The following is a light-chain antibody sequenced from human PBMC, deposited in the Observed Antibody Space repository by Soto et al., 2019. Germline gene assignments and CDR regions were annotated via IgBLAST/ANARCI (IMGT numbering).Light chain of an antibody. Sequence: EIVLTQSPGTLSLSPGERATLSCRASQSVGSTFLAWYQQKPGQAPRLLIYGVSKRATGIPDRFSGSGSGTGFILDLSRLEPEDCGVYYCWQFVSAPQLTFGQGDRVEIK. V-gene: IGKV3-20*01. CDR2: GVS. CDR1: QSVGSTF. CDR3: WQFVSAPQLT. J-gene: IGKJ1*01.